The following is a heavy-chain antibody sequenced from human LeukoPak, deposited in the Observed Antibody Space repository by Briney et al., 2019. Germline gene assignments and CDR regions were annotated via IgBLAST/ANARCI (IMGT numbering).Heavy chain of an antibody. J-gene: IGHJ4*02. Sequence: PGGSLRLSCAASGFTFSDHYMSWIRQAPGKGLEWVSYISSSGSTIYYAGSVKGRFTISRDNAKNSLYLQMNSLRAEDTAVYYCARDMRSRGPVVPAANGFDYWGQGTLVTVSS. CDR3: ARDMRSRGPVVPAANGFDY. CDR2: ISSSGSTI. V-gene: IGHV3-11*01. CDR1: GFTFSDHY. D-gene: IGHD2-2*01.